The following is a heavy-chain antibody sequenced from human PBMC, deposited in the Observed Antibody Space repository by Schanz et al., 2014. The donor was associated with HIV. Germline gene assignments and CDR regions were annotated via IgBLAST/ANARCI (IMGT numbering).Heavy chain of an antibody. CDR2: IIPIFGTA. D-gene: IGHD2-2*02. CDR1: GGTFSKYA. J-gene: IGHJ6*02. V-gene: IGHV1-69*01. Sequence: QVQLVQSGAELKKPGSSVKVSCKASGGTFSKYAISWVRQAPGQGLEWVGGIIPIFGTANYAPKFQGRVTITADESTSTAFLDLSSLKSEDTAVYFCARDHRLYTNSPQVYTMDVWGQGTAVTVSS. CDR3: ARDHRLYTNSPQVYTMDV.